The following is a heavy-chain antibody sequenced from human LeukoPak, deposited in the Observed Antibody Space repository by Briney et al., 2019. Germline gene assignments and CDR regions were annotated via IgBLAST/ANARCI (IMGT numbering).Heavy chain of an antibody. CDR1: GYTFTSYG. D-gene: IGHD2-15*01. Sequence: SVKVSCKASGYTFTSYGISWVRQAPGQGLEWMGGIIPIFGTANYAQKFQGRVTFTADKSTSTAYMELSSLRSEDTAVYYCASSGGSCYSCGDWFDPWGQGTLVTVSS. CDR3: ASSGGSCYSCGDWFDP. J-gene: IGHJ5*02. CDR2: IIPIFGTA. V-gene: IGHV1-69*06.